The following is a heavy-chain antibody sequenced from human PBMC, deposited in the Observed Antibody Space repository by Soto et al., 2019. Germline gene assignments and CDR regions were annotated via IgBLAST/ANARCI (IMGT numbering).Heavy chain of an antibody. D-gene: IGHD7-27*01. Sequence: PSETLSLTCTVSGGSISSGAYYWNWIRQHPGKDLEWIGYIYYSASTYYNPSLQSRVTIAVDTSKNQFSLRLTSVTAADTAVFYCARDGDGLDFWGQGTQVTVSS. CDR3: ARDGDGLDF. CDR2: IYYSAST. V-gene: IGHV4-31*03. CDR1: GGSISSGAYY. J-gene: IGHJ4*02.